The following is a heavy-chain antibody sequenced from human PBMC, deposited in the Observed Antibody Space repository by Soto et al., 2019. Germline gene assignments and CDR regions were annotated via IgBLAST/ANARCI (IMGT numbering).Heavy chain of an antibody. CDR3: AKDSAYDILTGYYTA. V-gene: IGHV3-23*01. CDR1: GFTFSSYA. CDR2: ISGSGGST. J-gene: IGHJ4*02. D-gene: IGHD3-9*01. Sequence: GGSLRLSCAASGFTFSSYAMSWVRQAPGKGLEWVSAISGSGGSTYYADSVKGRFTISRDNSKNTLYLQMNSLRAEDTAVYYCAKDSAYDILTGYYTAWGQGTLVTVSS.